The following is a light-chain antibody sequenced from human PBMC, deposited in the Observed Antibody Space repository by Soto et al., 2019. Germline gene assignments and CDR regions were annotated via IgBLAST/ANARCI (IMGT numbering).Light chain of an antibody. CDR3: QQYGSSPQT. Sequence: EIVLTQSPATLSLCPGERATLSCRASQSVSSYLAWYQQKPGQAPRLLIYDASNRATGIPARFSGSGSGTDFTLTISRLEPEDFAVYYCQQYGSSPQTFGQGTKVDI. CDR2: DAS. CDR1: QSVSSY. J-gene: IGKJ1*01. V-gene: IGKV3-11*01.